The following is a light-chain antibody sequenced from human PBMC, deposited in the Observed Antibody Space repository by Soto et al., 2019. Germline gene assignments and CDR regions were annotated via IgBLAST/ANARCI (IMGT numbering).Light chain of an antibody. J-gene: IGKJ4*01. CDR3: QQYNSYPT. V-gene: IGKV1-5*01. Sequence: DIQMTQSPSTLSASVGDRVTNTCRASQSISSWLAWYQQKPGKAPKLLIYDASSLESGVPSRFSGSGSGTEFTLTISSLQPDDFATYYCQQYNSYPTFGGGTKVEIK. CDR1: QSISSW. CDR2: DAS.